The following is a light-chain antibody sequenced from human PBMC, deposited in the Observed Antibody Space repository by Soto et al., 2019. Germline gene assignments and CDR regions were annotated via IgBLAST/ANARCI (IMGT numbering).Light chain of an antibody. J-gene: IGLJ1*01. V-gene: IGLV2-14*01. Sequence: QSVLTQPASVSGSPGQSITISCTGTSSDVGGYNYVSWYQQHPGKAPKLMIYDDSNRPSGVSNRFSGSKSGNTASLTISGLQAGDEADYYCSSYTSSSTRVFGTGTKVTVL. CDR3: SSYTSSSTRV. CDR1: SSDVGGYNY. CDR2: DDS.